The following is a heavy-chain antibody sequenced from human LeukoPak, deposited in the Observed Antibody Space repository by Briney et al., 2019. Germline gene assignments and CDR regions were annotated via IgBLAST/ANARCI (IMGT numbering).Heavy chain of an antibody. D-gene: IGHD1-26*01. J-gene: IGHJ3*02. CDR1: GFTFSNYA. CDR3: ARDVTGSYTFDI. CDR2: LTYDGGNK. V-gene: IGHV3-30-3*01. Sequence: GGSLRLSCAASGFTFSNYAMHWVRQAPGKGLEWVAVLTYDGGNKYYADSVKGRFTISRDNSKNTLFLQVNSLRSEDAAVYYCARDVTGSYTFDIWGQGTMVTVSS.